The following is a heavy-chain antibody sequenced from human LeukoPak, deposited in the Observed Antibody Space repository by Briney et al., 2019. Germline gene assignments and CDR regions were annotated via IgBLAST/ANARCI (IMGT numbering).Heavy chain of an antibody. J-gene: IGHJ4*02. D-gene: IGHD4-17*01. Sequence: QPGGSLRLSCAASGFTVSGNYMSWVRQAPGKGLEWVSVIYSGGDTYSADSVKGRFTISRDNSKNTVYLQMNSLRAEDTAVYYCAREGGGDYGDYLRYWGQGTLVTVSS. CDR3: AREGGGDYGDYLRY. CDR1: GFTVSGNY. V-gene: IGHV3-53*01. CDR2: IYSGGDT.